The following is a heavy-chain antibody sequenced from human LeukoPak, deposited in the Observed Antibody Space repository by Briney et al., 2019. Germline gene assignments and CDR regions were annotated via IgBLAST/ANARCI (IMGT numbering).Heavy chain of an antibody. CDR3: ASRGYSYGPFDY. CDR1: GFTFDDYA. CDR2: ISWNSGSI. D-gene: IGHD5-18*01. Sequence: PGRSLRLSCAASGFTFDDYAMHWVRQAPGKGLEWVSGISWNSGSIGYADSVKGRFTISRDNAKNSLYLQMNSLRAEDTAVYYCASRGYSYGPFDYWGQGTLVTVSS. V-gene: IGHV3-9*01. J-gene: IGHJ4*02.